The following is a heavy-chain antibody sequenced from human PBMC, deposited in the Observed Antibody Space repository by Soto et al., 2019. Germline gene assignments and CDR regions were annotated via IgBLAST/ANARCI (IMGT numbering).Heavy chain of an antibody. V-gene: IGHV3-21*01. D-gene: IGHD2-2*01. Sequence: PGGSLRLSCAASGFTFSSYSMNWVRQAPGKGLEWVSSISSSSSYIYYADSVKGRFTISRDNAKNSLYLQMNSLRAEDTAVYYCAREPPYCISTSCYGSSSWYGLDYWGQGTLVTVSS. J-gene: IGHJ4*02. CDR2: ISSSSSYI. CDR1: GFTFSSYS. CDR3: AREPPYCISTSCYGSSSWYGLDY.